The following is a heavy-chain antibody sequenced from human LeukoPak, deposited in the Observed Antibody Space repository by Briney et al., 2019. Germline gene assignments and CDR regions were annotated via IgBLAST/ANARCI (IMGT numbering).Heavy chain of an antibody. Sequence: ASVKVSCKASGFTFTSSAMQWVRQARGQRLEWIGWIVVGSGNTNYGQRFQERVTITRDMSTSTAYMELSSLRSEDTAVYYCAAMKRQGTPVLDYWGQGTLVTVSS. CDR3: AAMKRQGTPVLDY. V-gene: IGHV1-58*02. J-gene: IGHJ4*02. CDR2: IVVGSGNT. D-gene: IGHD3-10*01. CDR1: GFTFTSSA.